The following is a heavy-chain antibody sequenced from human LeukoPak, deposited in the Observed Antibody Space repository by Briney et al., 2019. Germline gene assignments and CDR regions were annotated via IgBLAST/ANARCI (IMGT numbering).Heavy chain of an antibody. Sequence: PGGSLRLSCAASGFTVSSNYVSWVRQAPGKGLEWVSVIYSGGSTYYADSVKGRFTISRDNSKNTLYLQMNSLRAEDTAVYYCARDVSEVAGFAFDIWGQGTMVTVSS. D-gene: IGHD6-19*01. CDR3: ARDVSEVAGFAFDI. V-gene: IGHV3-53*01. CDR1: GFTVSSNY. CDR2: IYSGGST. J-gene: IGHJ3*02.